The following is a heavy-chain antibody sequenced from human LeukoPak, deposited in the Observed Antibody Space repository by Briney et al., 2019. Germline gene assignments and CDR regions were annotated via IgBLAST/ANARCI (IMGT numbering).Heavy chain of an antibody. CDR1: GYTFTEYY. CDR3: ATERLPYYYYYGMDV. V-gene: IGHV1-2*02. J-gene: IGHJ6*01. Sequence: ASVKVSFTASGYTFTEYYMHWVRQAPGQGLEWMGWINPNSGGTNYAQKFQGRVTMTRDTSISTAYMELSRLRSDDTAVYYCATERLPYYYYYGMDVWGQGTTVTVSS. CDR2: INPNSGGT. D-gene: IGHD3-16*01.